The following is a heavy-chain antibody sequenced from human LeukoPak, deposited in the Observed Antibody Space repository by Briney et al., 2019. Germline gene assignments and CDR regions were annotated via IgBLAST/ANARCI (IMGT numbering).Heavy chain of an antibody. Sequence: SETLSLTCTVSGGSISSYYWSWIRQPAGKGLEWIGRIYTSGSTNYNPSLKSRVTMSVDTSKNQFSLKLSSVTAADTAVYYCARAYSSSWPHYYYYYMDVWGKGTTVTVSS. J-gene: IGHJ6*03. CDR3: ARAYSSSWPHYYYYYMDV. V-gene: IGHV4-4*07. CDR1: GGSISSYY. D-gene: IGHD6-13*01. CDR2: IYTSGST.